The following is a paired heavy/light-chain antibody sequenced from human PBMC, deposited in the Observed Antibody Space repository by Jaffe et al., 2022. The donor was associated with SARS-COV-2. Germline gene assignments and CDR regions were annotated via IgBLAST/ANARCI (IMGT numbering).Light chain of an antibody. J-gene: IGKJ4*01. V-gene: IGKV2-28*01. CDR1: QSLRYNYDYNY. CDR2: LGS. Sequence: DIVLTQSPLSLTVTPGEPATISCRSSQSLRYNYDYNYLDWYLQKPGHSPQLLIYLGSFRASGVPVRFSGSGSGTDFTLKISRVEAEDVGVYYCMHALENPRFGGGTKMEI. CDR3: MHALENPR.
Heavy chain of an antibody. CDR2: IKKEAEGATT. J-gene: IGHJ4*02. D-gene: IGHD5-18*01. CDR1: GFTFINAW. Sequence: EAQLVESGGGLVKPGGSLRLSCEASGFTFINAWMSWVRQVPGKGLEWLGRIKKEAEGATTEYAAPVKGRFSVSRDDSKNIVHLEMNNLRVDDTGIYFCTTAPSHMAMANFDHWGRGILVTVSS. CDR3: TTAPSHMAMANFDH. V-gene: IGHV3-15*01.